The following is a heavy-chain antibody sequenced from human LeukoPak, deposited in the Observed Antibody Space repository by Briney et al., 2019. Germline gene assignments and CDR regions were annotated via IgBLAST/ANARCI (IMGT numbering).Heavy chain of an antibody. CDR3: ARTSGVSVAGSPYYFDF. Sequence: AASVKVSCKASGYLFINYGTSWLRQAPGQGLECMGWISPYSGNTDYPQKLQGRVTMTTDTSTTTAYMELRSLSFDDTAVYYCARTSGVSVAGSPYYFDFWGQGTLISASS. V-gene: IGHV1-18*01. CDR1: GYLFINYG. J-gene: IGHJ4*02. CDR2: ISPYSGNT. D-gene: IGHD6-13*01.